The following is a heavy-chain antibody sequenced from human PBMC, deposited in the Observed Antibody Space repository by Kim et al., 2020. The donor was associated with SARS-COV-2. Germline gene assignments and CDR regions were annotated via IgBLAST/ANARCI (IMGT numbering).Heavy chain of an antibody. CDR3: AKGLSGSYDY. V-gene: IGHV3-23*01. J-gene: IGHJ4*02. Sequence: TYYADSGKCRFTISRDNSKNTLYLQMNSLRADDTALYYCAKGLSGSYDYWGQGTLVTVSS. D-gene: IGHD1-26*01. CDR2: T.